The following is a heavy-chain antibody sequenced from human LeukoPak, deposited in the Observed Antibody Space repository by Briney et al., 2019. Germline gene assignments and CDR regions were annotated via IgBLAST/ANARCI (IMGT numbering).Heavy chain of an antibody. D-gene: IGHD4-17*01. V-gene: IGHV4-59*12. CDR1: GGSISSYY. Sequence: SQTLSLTCTVSGGSISSYYWSWIRQPPGKGLEWIGYIYYSGSTNYNPSLKSRVTISVDTSKNQFSLKLSSVTAADTAVYYCASGFDYGDSNWFDPWGQGTLVTVSS. CDR2: IYYSGST. CDR3: ASGFDYGDSNWFDP. J-gene: IGHJ5*02.